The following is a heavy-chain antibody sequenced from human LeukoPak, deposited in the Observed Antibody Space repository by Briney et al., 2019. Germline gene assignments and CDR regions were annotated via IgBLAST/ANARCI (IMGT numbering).Heavy chain of an antibody. CDR1: GYTITGYY. CDR3: ARTGYYGSGSYYPLDY. Sequence: ASVKVSCKASGYTITGYYMHWVRQAPGQGLEWMGIINPSGGSTSYAQKFQGRVTMTRDTSTSTVYMELSSLRSEDTAVYYCARTGYYGSGSYYPLDYWGQGTLVTVSS. J-gene: IGHJ4*02. V-gene: IGHV1-46*01. CDR2: INPSGGST. D-gene: IGHD3-10*01.